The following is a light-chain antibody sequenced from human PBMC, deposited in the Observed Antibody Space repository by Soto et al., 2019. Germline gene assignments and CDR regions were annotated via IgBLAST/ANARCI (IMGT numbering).Light chain of an antibody. Sequence: QSVLTQPASVSGSPGQSITISCTVTSSDVGSSNLVSWYQQHPGKAPKLMIYEGSKRPSGVSNRFSGSKSGNTASLTISGLQAEDEADYYCCSYAGSSLVVFGGGTKLTVL. CDR2: EGS. CDR3: CSYAGSSLVV. V-gene: IGLV2-23*01. J-gene: IGLJ2*01. CDR1: SSDVGSSNL.